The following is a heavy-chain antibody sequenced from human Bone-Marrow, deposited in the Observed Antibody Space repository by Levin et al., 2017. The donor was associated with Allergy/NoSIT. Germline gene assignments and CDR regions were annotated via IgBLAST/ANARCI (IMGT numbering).Heavy chain of an antibody. J-gene: IGHJ1*01. CDR1: ATTFSGFP. CDR2: LVPMFGTP. D-gene: IGHD3-22*01. CDR3: ARGGRPYFESSGYYYFPY. V-gene: IGHV1-69*13. Sequence: ASVKVSCKSSATTFSGFPISWVRQAPGRGLEWMGGLVPMFGTPNYAQNFQGRVTITADESTRTTYMELRSLRSEDTALYYCARGGRPYFESSGYYYFPYWGQGTLVSVSS.